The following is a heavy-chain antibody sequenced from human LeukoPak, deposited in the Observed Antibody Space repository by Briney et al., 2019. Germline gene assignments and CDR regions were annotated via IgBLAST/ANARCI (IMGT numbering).Heavy chain of an antibody. CDR2: IYWDDDK. D-gene: IGHD3-9*01. Sequence: SGPTLVNPTQTLTLTCTFSGFSLSTSGVGVGWIRQPPGKALEWLALIYWDDDKRYSPSLKSRLTITKDTSKNQVVLTMTNMDPVDTATYYCAHRQARNDILTGYYDTQDAFDIWGQGTMVTVSS. V-gene: IGHV2-5*02. CDR1: GFSLSTSGVG. CDR3: AHRQARNDILTGYYDTQDAFDI. J-gene: IGHJ3*02.